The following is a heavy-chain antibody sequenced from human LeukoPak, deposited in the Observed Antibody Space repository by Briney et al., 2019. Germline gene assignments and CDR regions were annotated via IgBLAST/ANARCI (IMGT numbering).Heavy chain of an antibody. CDR1: GFTFSSYA. D-gene: IGHD6-19*01. CDR2: IIGSGDSS. J-gene: IGHJ4*02. V-gene: IGHV3-23*01. CDR3: AKVHSSGWLFDY. Sequence: GGSLRLSCAASGFTFSSYAVGWVRQAPGKGLEWVSGIIGSGDSSYYVDSVKGRFTISRDNSKNTLYLQMNSLRAGDTALYYCAKVHSSGWLFDYWGQGTLVTVSS.